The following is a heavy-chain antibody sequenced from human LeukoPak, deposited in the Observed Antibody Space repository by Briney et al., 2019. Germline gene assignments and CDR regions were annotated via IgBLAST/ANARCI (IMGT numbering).Heavy chain of an antibody. J-gene: IGHJ4*02. D-gene: IGHD3-10*01. CDR3: ARGSHGSGSYTFDY. V-gene: IGHV3-21*01. Sequence: AGGSLRLSCAASGFTFSSYSMNWVRQAPGKGLEWVSSISSSSSYIYYADSVKGRFTISRDNAKNSLYLQMNSLRAEDTAVYYCARGSHGSGSYTFDYWGQGTLVTVSS. CDR2: ISSSSSYI. CDR1: GFTFSSYS.